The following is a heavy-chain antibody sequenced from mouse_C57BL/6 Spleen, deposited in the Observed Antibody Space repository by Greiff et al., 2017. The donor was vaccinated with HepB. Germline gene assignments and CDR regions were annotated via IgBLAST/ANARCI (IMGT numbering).Heavy chain of an antibody. Sequence: EVQLVESGGGLVKPGGSLKLSCAASGFTFSSYAMSWVRQTPEKRLEWVATISDGGSYTYYPDNVKGRFTISRDNAKNNLYLQMSHLKSEDTAMYYCARDNYDYDGRAWFADWGQGTLVTVSA. V-gene: IGHV5-4*01. CDR3: ARDNYDYDGRAWFAD. D-gene: IGHD2-4*01. J-gene: IGHJ3*01. CDR1: GFTFSSYA. CDR2: ISDGGSYT.